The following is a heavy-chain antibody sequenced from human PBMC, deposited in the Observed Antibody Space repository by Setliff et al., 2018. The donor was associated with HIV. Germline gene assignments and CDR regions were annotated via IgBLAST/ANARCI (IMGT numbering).Heavy chain of an antibody. J-gene: IGHJ4*02. CDR1: GYTFTDYY. Sequence: ASVKVSCKASGYTFTDYYMHWVQQAPGKGLEWMGRVDPKNGKTLYAENLRGRITITADTSTDTTYMELNSLRSEDTAMYYCATLDYYGSQTYNLALHYWGQGTLVTVSS. V-gene: IGHV1-69-2*01. CDR2: VDPKNGKT. CDR3: ATLDYYGSQTYNLALHY. D-gene: IGHD3-10*01.